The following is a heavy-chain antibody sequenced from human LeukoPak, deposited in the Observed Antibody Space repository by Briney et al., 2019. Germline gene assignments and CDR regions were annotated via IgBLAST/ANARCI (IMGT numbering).Heavy chain of an antibody. D-gene: IGHD6-6*01. CDR3: ARRHVEYSSSSDPYYLDY. J-gene: IGHJ4*02. V-gene: IGHV4-59*01. Sequence: SETLSLTCAVYGGSFSGYYWSWIRQPPGKGLEWIGYLDYSGNTNYNPSLKSRVTISVDTSKNQFSLRLTSVTAADTAMYYCARRHVEYSSSSDPYYLDYWGQGTLVTVSS. CDR1: GGSFSGYY. CDR2: LDYSGNT.